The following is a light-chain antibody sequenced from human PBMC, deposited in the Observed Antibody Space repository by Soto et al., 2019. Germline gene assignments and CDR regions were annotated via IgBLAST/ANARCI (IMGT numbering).Light chain of an antibody. CDR2: EVS. CDR1: SSDAGSYNR. Sequence: QSVLTQPRSVSGSPGQSVTISCTGTSSDAGSYNRVSWYQQPPGTAPKLMIYEVSNRPSGVPDRFSGSKSGNTASLTISGLQAEDEADYYCSSYTSSSTFYVFGTGTKVTVL. CDR3: SSYTSSSTFYV. V-gene: IGLV2-18*02. J-gene: IGLJ1*01.